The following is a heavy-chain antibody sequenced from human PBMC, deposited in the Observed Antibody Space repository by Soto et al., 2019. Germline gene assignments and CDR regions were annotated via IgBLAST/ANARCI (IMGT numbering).Heavy chain of an antibody. Sequence: QVQLVQSGAEVKKPGSSVKVSCKASGGTFSSYAISWVRQAPGQGLEWMGGIIPIFGTANYAQKFQGRVTITADESTSTAYMALSSLRSEDTAVYYCARGRTTVTTFLAGDFDYWGQGTLVTVSS. CDR3: ARGRTTVTTFLAGDFDY. CDR2: IIPIFGTA. J-gene: IGHJ4*02. D-gene: IGHD4-17*01. CDR1: GGTFSSYA. V-gene: IGHV1-69*12.